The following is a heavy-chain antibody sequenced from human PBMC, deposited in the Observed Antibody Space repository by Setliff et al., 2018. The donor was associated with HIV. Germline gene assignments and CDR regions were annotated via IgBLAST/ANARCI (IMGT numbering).Heavy chain of an antibody. CDR2: INSGTGNT. J-gene: IGHJ2*01. Sequence: ASVKVSCKASGFIFTNYGIHWVRQAPGHSLEWMEFINSGTGNTIYSQKFQGRVTFSRDTSASTAYMELSSLRSEDTAVYYCANSVTDASYWYFIHWGRGSPVTVSS. D-gene: IGHD4-17*01. V-gene: IGHV1-3*01. CDR1: GFIFTNYG. CDR3: ANSVTDASYWYFIH.